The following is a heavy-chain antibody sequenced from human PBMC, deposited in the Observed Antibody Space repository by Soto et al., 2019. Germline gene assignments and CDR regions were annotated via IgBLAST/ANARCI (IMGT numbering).Heavy chain of an antibody. CDR2: VAQSGYP. D-gene: IGHD5-12*01. CDR1: NGSMTSSLW. Sequence: QLQLQESGPGLVKPSGTLSLTCTVSNGSMTSSLWWSWVRQSPGKGLEWIGEVAQSGYPSYNPSLKSRLTISEDRSRNQFSLRLTSVTAADTAVYYCARNRYGGYDFDSWGQGTLVTVSS. CDR3: ARNRYGGYDFDS. V-gene: IGHV4-4*02. J-gene: IGHJ4*02.